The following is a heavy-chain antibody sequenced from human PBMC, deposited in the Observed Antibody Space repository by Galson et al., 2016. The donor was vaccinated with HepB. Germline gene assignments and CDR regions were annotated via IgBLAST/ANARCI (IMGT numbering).Heavy chain of an antibody. CDR2: IDWGDVK. Sequence: PALVKPTQTLTLTCTFSGFSLSTSGMCVSWVRQPPGKPLEWVALIDWGDVKYYMTSLKTRLTIPKDTSKNQVVLTMTNMDPVDTATYYCARNFDGNFDYWGQGTLVTVSS. CDR3: ARNFDGNFDY. J-gene: IGHJ4*02. CDR1: GFSLSTSGMC. D-gene: IGHD1-1*01. V-gene: IGHV2-70*20.